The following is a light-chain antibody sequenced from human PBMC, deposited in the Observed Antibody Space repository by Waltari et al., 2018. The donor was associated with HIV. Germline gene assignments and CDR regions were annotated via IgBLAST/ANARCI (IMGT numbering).Light chain of an antibody. Sequence: EIVMTQSPATLSVSPAERATLSCRASLSVSSNFAWYQQKPGQAPRLLVFGASTRATGIPARFSGSGSETEFTLTISSLQSEDYAVYYCQQYNNWPPEITFGPGTKVDIK. CDR3: QQYNNWPPEIT. CDR1: LSVSSN. CDR2: GAS. V-gene: IGKV3-15*01. J-gene: IGKJ3*01.